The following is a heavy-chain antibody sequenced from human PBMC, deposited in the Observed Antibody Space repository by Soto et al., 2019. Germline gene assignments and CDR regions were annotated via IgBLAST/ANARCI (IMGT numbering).Heavy chain of an antibody. D-gene: IGHD3-22*01. Sequence: EVQLLESGGSLVQPGGSLRLSCAASGFTFNSHAMNWVRQAPGKGLEWVSTVTASGSASFYADSVKGRFSIARTNSKNTFYLQMNSLRADDTGVYYCARGFYYESAAYLRAFDIWGQGTVVTVSS. V-gene: IGHV3-23*01. CDR2: VTASGSAS. J-gene: IGHJ3*02. CDR3: ARGFYYESAAYLRAFDI. CDR1: GFTFNSHA.